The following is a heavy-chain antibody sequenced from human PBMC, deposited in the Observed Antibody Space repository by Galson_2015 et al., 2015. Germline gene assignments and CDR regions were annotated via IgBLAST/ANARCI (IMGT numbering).Heavy chain of an antibody. J-gene: IGHJ4*02. CDR3: TRPSPGYSSGWYW. Sequence: SLRLSCAASGFTFSGSAMHWVRQASGKGLEWVGRIRSKANSYATAYAASVKGRFTISRDDSKNTAYLQMNSLKTEDTAVYYCTRPSPGYSSGWYWWGQGTLVTVSS. CDR2: IRSKANSYAT. D-gene: IGHD6-19*01. CDR1: GFTFSGSA. V-gene: IGHV3-73*01.